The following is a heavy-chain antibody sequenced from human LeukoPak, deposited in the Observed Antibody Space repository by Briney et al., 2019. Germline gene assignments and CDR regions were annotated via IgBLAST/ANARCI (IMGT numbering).Heavy chain of an antibody. D-gene: IGHD3-22*01. J-gene: IGHJ4*02. CDR3: ARGLGDYYDTSDYYYAVPAH. V-gene: IGHV1-8*01. Sequence: ASVKVSCKASGYTFTTYDITWVRQATGQGLEWMGWMNPNSGDTAYAQKFQDRVAVTRDTSISTAYMELSSLRSEDTAVYYCARGLGDYYDTSDYYYAVPAHWGQGTLVTVSS. CDR2: MNPNSGDT. CDR1: GYTFTTYD.